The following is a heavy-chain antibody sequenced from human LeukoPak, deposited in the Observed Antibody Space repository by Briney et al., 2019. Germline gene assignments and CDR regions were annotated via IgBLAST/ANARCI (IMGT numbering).Heavy chain of an antibody. V-gene: IGHV4-59*01. CDR3: ARKGYSSSWSTFDY. J-gene: IGHJ4*02. Sequence: SETLSLTCTVSGGSISSYYWSWIRQPPGKGLEWIGYIYYSGSTNYNPSLKSRVTISVDTSKNQFSLKLSSVTAADTAVYYCARKGYSSSWSTFDYWGQGTWSPSPQ. CDR1: GGSISSYY. D-gene: IGHD6-13*01. CDR2: IYYSGST.